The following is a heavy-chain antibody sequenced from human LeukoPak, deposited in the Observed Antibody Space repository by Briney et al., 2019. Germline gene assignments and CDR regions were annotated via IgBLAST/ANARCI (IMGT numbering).Heavy chain of an antibody. CDR3: ARDKYGSGSYYSVGYSYYYMEV. CDR2: IYTSGST. V-gene: IGHV4-61*02. D-gene: IGHD3-10*01. Sequence: PSQTLSLTCTVSGGSISSGNYYWSWIRQPAGKGLEWIGRIYTSGSTNYNPSLKSRVTISVDTSKNQFSLKLSSVTAADTAVYYCARDKYGSGSYYSVGYSYYYMEVWGKGTTVTISS. J-gene: IGHJ6*03. CDR1: GGSISSGNYY.